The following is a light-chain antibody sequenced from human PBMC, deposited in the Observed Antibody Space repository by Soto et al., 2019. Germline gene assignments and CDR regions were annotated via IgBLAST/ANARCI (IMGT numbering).Light chain of an antibody. Sequence: DIHMTQSPSSLSAAEGDRVTITSRASQDIRNDLVWYQQKPGRSPKRLIYAASTLQSGVPSRFSGSGSGTEFTLTISSLQPEDFATYYCLQHNTYPWTFGQGTKVDIK. CDR1: QDIRND. V-gene: IGKV1-17*01. J-gene: IGKJ1*01. CDR3: LQHNTYPWT. CDR2: AAS.